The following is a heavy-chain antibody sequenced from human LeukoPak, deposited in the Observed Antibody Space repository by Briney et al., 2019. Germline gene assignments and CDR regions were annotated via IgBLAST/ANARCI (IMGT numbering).Heavy chain of an antibody. D-gene: IGHD1-26*01. Sequence: GGSLRLSCAASGFTFSNYGMGWVRQAPGTGLEWVSGISSSGDNIHYANFVKGRFIVSRDNSKNTLYLQMGSLTAEDTAIYYCAKTLGRGSHSSPPDWGQGTLVTVSS. V-gene: IGHV3-23*01. CDR2: ISSSGDNI. CDR3: AKTLGRGSHSSPPD. CDR1: GFTFSNYG. J-gene: IGHJ4*02.